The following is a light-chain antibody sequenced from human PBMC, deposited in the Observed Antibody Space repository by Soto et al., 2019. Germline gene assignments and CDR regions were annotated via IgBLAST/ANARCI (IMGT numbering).Light chain of an antibody. Sequence: DIQMTQSPSSLSASLGDRVTITCRASQSISSYLNWYQQKPGKAPKLLIYGAFTLQSGVPSRFSATVSGTEFSLTITSLQPEDFATYYCQQLFDSPITFGQGTRLEIK. CDR2: GAF. J-gene: IGKJ5*01. CDR1: QSISSY. CDR3: QQLFDSPIT. V-gene: IGKV1-39*01.